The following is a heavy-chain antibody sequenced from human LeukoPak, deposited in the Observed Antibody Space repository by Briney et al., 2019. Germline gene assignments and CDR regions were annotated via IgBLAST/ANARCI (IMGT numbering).Heavy chain of an antibody. J-gene: IGHJ4*02. CDR3: ARASAYYDFWSGYAFDY. CDR2: ISSNGGST. CDR1: GFTFSSYA. D-gene: IGHD3-3*01. V-gene: IGHV3-64*01. Sequence: QAGGSLRLSCAASGFTFSSYAMHWGRQAPGKGVEYVSAISSNGGSTYYANSVKGRFTISRDNSKNTLYLQMGSLRAEGMAVYYCARASAYYDFWSGYAFDYWGQGTLVAVSS.